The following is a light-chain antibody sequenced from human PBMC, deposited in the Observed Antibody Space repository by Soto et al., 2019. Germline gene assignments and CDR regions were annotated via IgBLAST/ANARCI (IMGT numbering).Light chain of an antibody. Sequence: DIVMTQTPVSLSVIPVQPASISCSSSQSILHSDGKTYVYGYLQRPGQPPQLLISEVSKLFSGVPDRLSGSGSATDFTLKISRVEAEDVGVYYCMQTKHLPGTFGPGTTVAIK. CDR2: EVS. J-gene: IGKJ1*01. CDR1: QSILHSDGKTY. CDR3: MQTKHLPGT. V-gene: IGKV2D-29*01.